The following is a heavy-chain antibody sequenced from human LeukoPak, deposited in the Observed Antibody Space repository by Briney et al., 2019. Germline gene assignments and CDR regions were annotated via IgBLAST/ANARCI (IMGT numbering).Heavy chain of an antibody. Sequence: SGGSLRLSCAVSGFTFSSYAMSWVRQAPGKGLEWVSAITGTGGSTYYADSVKGRFTISRDNSKNTLYLQMNSLRAEDTAAYYCATRGYCSGTSCYAPQPWGQGTLVTVSS. D-gene: IGHD2-2*01. CDR1: GFTFSSYA. V-gene: IGHV3-23*01. J-gene: IGHJ5*02. CDR2: ITGTGGST. CDR3: ATRGYCSGTSCYAPQP.